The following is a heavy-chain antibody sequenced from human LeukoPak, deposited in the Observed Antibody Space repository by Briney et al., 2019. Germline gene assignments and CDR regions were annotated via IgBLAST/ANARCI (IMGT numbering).Heavy chain of an antibody. CDR2: IYYSGST. V-gene: IGHV4-30-4*01. J-gene: IGHJ5*02. Sequence: PSQTLSLTCTVSGGSISSGDYYWSWIRQPPGKGLEWIGYIYYSGSTDYNPSLKSRVTISLDTSKNQFSLKLSSVTAADTAVYYCARDLPSSYFDAGNMFDPWGQGTLVTVSS. D-gene: IGHD3-10*01. CDR3: ARDLPSSYFDAGNMFDP. CDR1: GGSISSGDYY.